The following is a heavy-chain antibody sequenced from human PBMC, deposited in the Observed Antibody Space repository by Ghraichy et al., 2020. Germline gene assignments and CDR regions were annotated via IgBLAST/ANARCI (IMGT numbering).Heavy chain of an antibody. CDR3: ARDWKGSTPFDI. CDR1: GFTFSSYY. Sequence: GGSLRLSCVASGFTFSSYYMSWVRQAPGKGLEWVANIYQDGSGMHYVDSVKGRFTISRDNAKNSLYLQMNSLKTEDTAVYYCARDWKGSTPFDIWGQGTMVTVSS. CDR2: IYQDGSGM. D-gene: IGHD3-10*01. V-gene: IGHV3-7*03. J-gene: IGHJ3*02.